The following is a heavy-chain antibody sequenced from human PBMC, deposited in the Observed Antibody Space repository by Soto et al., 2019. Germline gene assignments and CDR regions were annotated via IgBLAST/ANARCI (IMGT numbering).Heavy chain of an antibody. J-gene: IGHJ5*02. CDR2: INPSGAST. V-gene: IGHV1-46*01. D-gene: IGHD4-17*01. CDR3: AREIRKRFDP. Sequence: QVQLVQSGAEVKKPGASVKVSCKASGYTFTSYYMHWVRQAPGQGLEWMGIINPSGASTNYAQKFQGRVTMTRDTSTSTFYMELSSLRSEDTAVYYCAREIRKRFDPWGQGTLVTVSS. CDR1: GYTFTSYY.